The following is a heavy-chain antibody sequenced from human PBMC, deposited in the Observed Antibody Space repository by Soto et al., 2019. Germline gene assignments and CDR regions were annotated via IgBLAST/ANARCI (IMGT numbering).Heavy chain of an antibody. Sequence: QVQLVQSGAEVKKPGSSVKVSCNASGCTFSSYAISWVRHAPGQGLEWMGGIIPIFGTANYAQKFQGRVTITAYKSTSTAYMELSSLRAEDTAVYYCAGCTRSITIFGVVGYYSAYWGHGTRVTVSS. V-gene: IGHV1-69*06. CDR3: AGCTRSITIFGVVGYYSAY. D-gene: IGHD3-3*01. CDR2: IIPIFGTA. J-gene: IGHJ4*01. CDR1: GCTFSSYA.